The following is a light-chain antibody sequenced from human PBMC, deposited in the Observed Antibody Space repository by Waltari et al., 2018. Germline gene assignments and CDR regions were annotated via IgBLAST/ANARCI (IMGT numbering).Light chain of an antibody. CDR2: DVT. V-gene: IGLV2-11*01. CDR3: YSYAGGYTFV. J-gene: IGLJ2*01. CDR1: SGNVGGYDY. Sequence: QSALTQPRSVSGSPGQSVTISCTGTSGNVGGYDYVSWYQQHPGKAPTLMSYDVTKRPPGVPDRFSGSKSGNTAFLTISGLQAEDEADYHCYSYAGGYTFVFGPGTKLAVL.